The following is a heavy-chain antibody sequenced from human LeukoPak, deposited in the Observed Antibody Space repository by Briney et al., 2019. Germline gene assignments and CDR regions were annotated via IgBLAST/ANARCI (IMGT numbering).Heavy chain of an antibody. J-gene: IGHJ4*02. V-gene: IGHV7-4-1*02. CDR2: INTNTGNP. Sequence: ASVKVSCKASGYTSTSYYMHWVRQAPGQGLEWMGWINTNTGNPTYAQGFTGRFVFSLDTSVSTAYLQISSLKAEDTAVYYCARGETLTTVIHWGQGTLVTVSS. D-gene: IGHD4-17*01. CDR1: GYTSTSYY. CDR3: ARGETLTTVIH.